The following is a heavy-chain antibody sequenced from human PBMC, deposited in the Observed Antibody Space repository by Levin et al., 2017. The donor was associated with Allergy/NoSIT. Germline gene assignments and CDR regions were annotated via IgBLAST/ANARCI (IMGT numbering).Heavy chain of an antibody. CDR1: GFTFDDYT. CDR3: AKDGSVTTFHYFDY. V-gene: IGHV3-43*01. D-gene: IGHD4-17*01. Sequence: GESLKISCAASGFTFDDYTMHWVRQAPGKGLEWVSLISWDGGSTYYADSVKGRFTISRDNSKNSLYLQMNSLRTEDTALYYCAKDGSVTTFHYFDYWGQGTLVTVSS. CDR2: ISWDGGST. J-gene: IGHJ4*02.